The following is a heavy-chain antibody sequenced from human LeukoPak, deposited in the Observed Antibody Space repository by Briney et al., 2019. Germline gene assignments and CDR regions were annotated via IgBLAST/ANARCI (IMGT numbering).Heavy chain of an antibody. Sequence: TSETLSLTCTVSGGSIGSYFWSWIRQPPGKGLERIGHFYYSGSTNYNPSLTSRVIISLDTSKNQFSMNLISVTAADTAVYYCAREGVAAAGKLDYWGQGTLVTVSS. CDR2: FYYSGST. V-gene: IGHV4-59*01. CDR1: GGSIGSYF. D-gene: IGHD6-13*01. J-gene: IGHJ4*02. CDR3: AREGVAAAGKLDY.